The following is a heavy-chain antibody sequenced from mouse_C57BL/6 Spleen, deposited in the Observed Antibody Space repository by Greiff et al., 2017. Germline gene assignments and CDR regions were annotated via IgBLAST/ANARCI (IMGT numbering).Heavy chain of an antibody. Sequence: EVKLVESGGDLVKPGGSLKLSCAASGFTFSSYGMSWVRQTPDKRLEWVATISSGGSYTYYPDSVKGRFTISRDNAKNTLYLQMSSLKSEDTAMYYCARRGEGGYAMDYWGQGTSVTVSS. CDR1: GFTFSSYG. D-gene: IGHD2-13*01. J-gene: IGHJ4*01. CDR3: ARRGEGGYAMDY. V-gene: IGHV5-6*01. CDR2: ISSGGSYT.